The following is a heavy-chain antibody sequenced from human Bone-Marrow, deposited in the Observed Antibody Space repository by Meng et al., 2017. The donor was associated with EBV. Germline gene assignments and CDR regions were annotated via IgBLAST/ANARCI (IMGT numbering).Heavy chain of an antibody. Sequence: EVQLVESGGXLVKPGGSLRLSCVASGFTFSSYSMNWVRQAPGKGLEWVSSISSSSSYIYYADSVKGRFTISRDNAKNSLYLQMNSLRAEDTAVYYCARDSYYYDSSGYYTYWYFDLWGRGTLVTVSS. V-gene: IGHV3-21*01. D-gene: IGHD3-22*01. CDR2: ISSSSSYI. CDR1: GFTFSSYS. CDR3: ARDSYYYDSSGYYTYWYFDL. J-gene: IGHJ2*01.